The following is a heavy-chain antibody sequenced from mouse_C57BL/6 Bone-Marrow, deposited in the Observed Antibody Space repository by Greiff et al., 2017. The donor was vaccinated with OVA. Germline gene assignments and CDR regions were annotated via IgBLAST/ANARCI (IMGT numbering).Heavy chain of an antibody. CDR2: IHPNSGST. CDR3: ARGNYYGSSWWYFDV. D-gene: IGHD1-1*01. V-gene: IGHV1-64*01. CDR1: GYTFTSYW. Sequence: VKLQQPGAELVKPGASVKLSCKASGYTFTSYWMHWVKQRPGQGLEWIGMIHPNSGSTNYNEKFKSKATLTVDKSSSTAYMQLSSLTSEDSAVYYCARGNYYGSSWWYFDVWGTGTTVTVSS. J-gene: IGHJ1*03.